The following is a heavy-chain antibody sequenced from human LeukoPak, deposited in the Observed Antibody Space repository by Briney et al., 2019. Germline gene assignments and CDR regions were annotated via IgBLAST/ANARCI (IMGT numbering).Heavy chain of an antibody. J-gene: IGHJ4*02. CDR1: GYTFTGYY. CDR3: ARDRPEYYYGSSGYMVHYFDY. CDR2: INPNSGGT. V-gene: IGHV1-2*02. D-gene: IGHD3-22*01. Sequence: GASVKVSCKASGYTFTGYYMHWVRQAPGQGLEWMGWINPNSGGTNYAQKFQGRVTMTRDTSISTAYMELSRLRSDDTAVYYCARDRPEYYYGSSGYMVHYFDYWGQGTLVTVSS.